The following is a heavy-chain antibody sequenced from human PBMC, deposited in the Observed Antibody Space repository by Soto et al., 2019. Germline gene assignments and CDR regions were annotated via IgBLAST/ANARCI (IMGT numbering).Heavy chain of an antibody. CDR2: VAPIFGAP. D-gene: IGHD1-1*01. V-gene: IGHV1-69*18. CDR3: SRAVATVFYYYGLGV. Sequence: QVQLVQSGAAVKTPGSSVKVSCKASGGTFSSSGISWVRQAPGQGLEWVGTVAPIFGAPNYAQKFEAGVTITADESTRTSHMELSRQRSEDTAVYYGSRAVATVFYYYGLGVWGQGTTVTVSS. CDR1: GGTFSSSG. J-gene: IGHJ6*02.